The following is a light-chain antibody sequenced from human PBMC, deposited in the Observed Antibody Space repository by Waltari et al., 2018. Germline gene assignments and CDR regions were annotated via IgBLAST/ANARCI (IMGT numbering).Light chain of an antibody. Sequence: QSALTQPASVSGSPGQSITISCTGTSSDVGGYNYVSWDQQHPGKAPKLMIYDVSNRPSGVSIRFSGSKAGHTASLTISGLQAEDEADYYCSSYTSSSTLVVFGGGTKLTVL. J-gene: IGLJ2*01. CDR3: SSYTSSSTLVV. CDR1: SSDVGGYNY. V-gene: IGLV2-14*03. CDR2: DVS.